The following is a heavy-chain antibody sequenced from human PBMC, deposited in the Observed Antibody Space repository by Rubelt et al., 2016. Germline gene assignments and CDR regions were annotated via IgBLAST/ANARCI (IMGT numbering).Heavy chain of an antibody. D-gene: IGHD3-16*02. Sequence: EVQLVESGGGLVQPGGSLRLSCAASGFTFSSEWMTWVRQAPGKGLEWVANIKPDGSKSFYVDSVKGRFTISRDNAKNSLFLQMGSRRAEDTAVYFCARDRAGGSFDYWGQGILVTVAS. J-gene: IGHJ4*02. CDR2: IKPDGSKS. CDR1: GFTFSSEW. V-gene: IGHV3-7*05. CDR3: ARDRAGGSFDY.